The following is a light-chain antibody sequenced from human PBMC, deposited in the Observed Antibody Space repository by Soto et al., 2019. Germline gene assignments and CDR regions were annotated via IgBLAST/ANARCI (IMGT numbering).Light chain of an antibody. CDR3: LQDYNYPWT. CDR2: AAS. V-gene: IGKV1-6*01. J-gene: IGKJ1*01. CDR1: QGIRSD. Sequence: AIQMTQSPSSLSASVGDRVTITCRASQGIRSDLGWYQQKPGKAPKLLIYAASSLQSGVPSRFSGSGSGTDVTLTISSLQPEDFATYYCLQDYNYPWTFGQGTKVEIK.